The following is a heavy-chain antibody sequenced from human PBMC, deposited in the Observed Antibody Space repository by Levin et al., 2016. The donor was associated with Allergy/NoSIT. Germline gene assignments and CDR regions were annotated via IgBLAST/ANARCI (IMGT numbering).Heavy chain of an antibody. Sequence: SETLSLTCTVSGGSISSYYWSWIRQPPGKGLEWIGYIYYSGSTNYNPSLKSRVTISVDTSKNQFSLKLSSVTAADTAVYYCARDRDSSGYYLDWGQGTLVTVSS. CDR3: ARDRDSSGYYLD. CDR2: IYYSGST. J-gene: IGHJ4*02. D-gene: IGHD3-22*01. CDR1: GGSISSYY. V-gene: IGHV4-59*01.